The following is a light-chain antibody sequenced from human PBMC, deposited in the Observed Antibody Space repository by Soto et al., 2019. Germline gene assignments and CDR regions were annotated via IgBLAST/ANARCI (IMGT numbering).Light chain of an antibody. Sequence: EIVLTQSPGTLSLSPGERATLSCRASQSVSSNYLAWYQQKPGQAPRLLIYGATSRATGVQDRFSGSGSGTNFTLTISRLEPEDFAVYHCQQYGRSPLTFGGGTKVEIK. CDR2: GAT. V-gene: IGKV3-20*01. CDR3: QQYGRSPLT. CDR1: QSVSSNY. J-gene: IGKJ4*01.